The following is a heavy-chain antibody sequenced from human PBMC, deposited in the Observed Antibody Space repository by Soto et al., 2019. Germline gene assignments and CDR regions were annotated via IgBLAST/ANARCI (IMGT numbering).Heavy chain of an antibody. D-gene: IGHD2-21*01. J-gene: IGHJ6*02. V-gene: IGHV3-21*01. CDR1: GFTFSSYS. CDR3: GPYQRDRRDYGMDV. Sequence: EVQLLESGGGLVKPGGSLRLSCAASGFTFSSYSVNWVRQAPGKGLEWVSSISSSSTYIYYADSVRGRFTISRDNAKNSLYLQMNILTAEDAAVYHCGPYQRDRRDYGMDVWGQGTTVTVSS. CDR2: ISSSSTYI.